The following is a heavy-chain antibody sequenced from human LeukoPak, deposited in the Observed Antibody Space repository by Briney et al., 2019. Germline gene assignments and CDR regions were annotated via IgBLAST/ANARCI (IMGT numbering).Heavy chain of an antibody. D-gene: IGHD3-9*01. Sequence: GGSLRLSCAASGFTFSSYAMHWVRQAPGKGLEWVAVISYDGSNKYYADSVKGRFTISRDNSKNTLYLQMNSLRAEDTAVYHCARSPYDILTGYYTGHFDYWGQGTLVTVSS. J-gene: IGHJ4*02. CDR1: GFTFSSYA. CDR3: ARSPYDILTGYYTGHFDY. CDR2: ISYDGSNK. V-gene: IGHV3-30*14.